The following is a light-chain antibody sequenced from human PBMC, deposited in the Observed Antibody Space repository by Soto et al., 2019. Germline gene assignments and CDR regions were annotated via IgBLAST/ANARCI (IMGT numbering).Light chain of an antibody. CDR3: SSYTRSSTHWV. CDR1: SSDVGGYNY. V-gene: IGLV2-14*01. Sequence: QSALTQPASVSGSPGQSINISCTGTSSDVGGYNYVSWYQQHPGKAPKLMIYEVTNRPSGVSNRFSGSKSGNTASLTISGLQAEDEADYYCSSYTRSSTHWVFGGGTQLTVL. CDR2: EVT. J-gene: IGLJ3*02.